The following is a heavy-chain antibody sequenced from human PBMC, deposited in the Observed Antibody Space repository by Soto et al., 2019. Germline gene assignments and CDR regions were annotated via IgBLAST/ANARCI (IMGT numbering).Heavy chain of an antibody. D-gene: IGHD6-13*01. CDR1: GGSFSGYY. Sequence: QVQLQQWGAGLLKPSETLSLTCAVYGGSFSGYYWSWIRQPPGKGLEWIGEINHSGSTNYNPSLKSRVTISVDTSKNQFSLKLSSVTAADTAVYYGARADTKAGVSSSWYSSSYYYDGMDVWGQGTTVTVSS. V-gene: IGHV4-34*01. J-gene: IGHJ6*02. CDR2: INHSGST. CDR3: ARADTKAGVSSSWYSSSYYYDGMDV.